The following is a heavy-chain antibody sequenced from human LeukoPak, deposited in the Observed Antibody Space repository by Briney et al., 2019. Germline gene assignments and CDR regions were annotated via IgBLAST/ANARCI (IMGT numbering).Heavy chain of an antibody. D-gene: IGHD3-3*01. CDR3: ARENVLRFLEWLPPYYYYGMDV. V-gene: IGHV4-30-4*01. Sequence: PSETLSLTCTVSGGSISSGDYYWSWIRQPPGKGLEWIGYIYYSGSTYYNPSLKSRVTISVDTSKNQFSLKLSSVTAADTAVYYCARENVLRFLEWLPPYYYYGMDVWGQGTTVTVSS. J-gene: IGHJ6*02. CDR2: IYYSGST. CDR1: GGSISSGDYY.